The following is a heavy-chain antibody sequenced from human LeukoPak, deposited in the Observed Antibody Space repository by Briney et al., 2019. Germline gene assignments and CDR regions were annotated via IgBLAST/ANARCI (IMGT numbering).Heavy chain of an antibody. D-gene: IGHD6-13*01. Sequence: PGGSLRLSCAASGFTFSSYAMSWVRQPPGKGLEWIGEINHSGSTNYNPSLKSRVTISVDTSKNQFSLKLSSVTAADTAVYYCAAEIAAAGYYFDYWGQGTLVTVSS. J-gene: IGHJ4*02. V-gene: IGHV4-34*08. CDR3: AAEIAAAGYYFDY. CDR2: INHSGST. CDR1: GFTFSSYA.